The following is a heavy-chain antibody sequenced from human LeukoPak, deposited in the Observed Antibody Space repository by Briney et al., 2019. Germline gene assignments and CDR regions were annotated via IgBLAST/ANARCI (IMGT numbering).Heavy chain of an antibody. D-gene: IGHD6-13*01. Sequence: ASVKVSCKASGYTFTSYDINWVRQATRQGLEWMGWMNPNSGNTGYAQKFQGRVTMTRNTSISTAYMELSSLRSEDTAVYYCARAPYSSSWHLYYYYYGMDVWGQGTTVTVSS. CDR3: ARAPYSSSWHLYYYYYGMDV. V-gene: IGHV1-8*01. CDR2: MNPNSGNT. J-gene: IGHJ6*02. CDR1: GYTFTSYD.